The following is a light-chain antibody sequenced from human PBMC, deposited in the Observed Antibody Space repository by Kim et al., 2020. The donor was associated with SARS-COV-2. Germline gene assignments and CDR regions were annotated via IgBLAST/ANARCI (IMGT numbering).Light chain of an antibody. J-gene: IGLJ1*01. CDR3: SSYAGSNNFDV. CDR1: SSDVGGYNY. Sequence: QSVTISCTGPSSDVGGYNYVSWYQQHPGKAPKLMIYEVSKRPSGVPDRFSGSKSGNTASLTVSGLQAEDEADYYCSSYAGSNNFDVFGTGTKVTVL. V-gene: IGLV2-8*01. CDR2: EVS.